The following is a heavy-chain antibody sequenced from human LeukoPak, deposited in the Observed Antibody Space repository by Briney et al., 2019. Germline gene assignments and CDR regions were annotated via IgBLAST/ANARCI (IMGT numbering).Heavy chain of an antibody. J-gene: IGHJ4*02. Sequence: GGTLKISRKGSGYRVTPYWIASVRPICGESPWCMGIIYPGDSDTRYSPSFQGQVTMSVDKSISTAYLQWSSLKASDTAMYYCARRGSSSFSFDYWGQGTLVTVSS. CDR2: IYPGDSDT. V-gene: IGHV5-51*01. D-gene: IGHD6-13*01. CDR3: ARRGSSSFSFDY. CDR1: GYRVTPYW.